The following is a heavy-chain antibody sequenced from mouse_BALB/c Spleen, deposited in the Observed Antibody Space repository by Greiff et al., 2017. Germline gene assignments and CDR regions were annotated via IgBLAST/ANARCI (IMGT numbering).Heavy chain of an antibody. CDR2: ISSGGST. CDR1: GFTFSSYA. CDR3: ARGGNFDY. Sequence: EVKLEESGGGLVKPGGSLKLSCAASGFTFSSYAMSWVRQTPEKRLEWVASISSGGSTYYPDSVKGLFTISRDNARNILYLQMSSLRSEDTAMYYCARGGNFDYWGQGTTLTVSS. J-gene: IGHJ2*01. V-gene: IGHV5-6-5*01.